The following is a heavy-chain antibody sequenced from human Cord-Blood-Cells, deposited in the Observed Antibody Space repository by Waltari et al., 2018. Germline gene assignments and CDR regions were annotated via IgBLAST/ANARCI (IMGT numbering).Heavy chain of an antibody. V-gene: IGHV4-39*01. CDR3: ARQLGEGYNDAFDI. CDR2: IYYSGST. Sequence: QLQLQESGPGLVKPSETLSLTCTVSGGSISSSSYYWGWIRQPPGKGLEWIGSIYYSGSTYYNPSLKSRVTISVDTSKNQFSLKLSSVTAADTAVYYCARQLGEGYNDAFDIWGQGTMVTVSS. CDR1: GGSISSSSYY. D-gene: IGHD1-26*01. J-gene: IGHJ3*02.